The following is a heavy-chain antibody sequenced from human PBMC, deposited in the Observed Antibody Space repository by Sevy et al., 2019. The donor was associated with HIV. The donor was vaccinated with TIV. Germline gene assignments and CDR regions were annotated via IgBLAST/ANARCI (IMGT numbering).Heavy chain of an antibody. CDR1: GFTFGDYA. CDR2: IRRNSHEPYGGTT. Sequence: GGSLRLSCTSSGFTFGDYAMSWFRQAPGKGLEWVAFIRRNSHEPYGGTTEYAASVKGRFTTSRDDSKSIAYLQMNSLKTEDTAVYYCTSARATADTPEYYFDYWGQGILVTVSS. V-gene: IGHV3-49*03. J-gene: IGHJ4*02. D-gene: IGHD5-12*01. CDR3: TSARATADTPEYYFDY.